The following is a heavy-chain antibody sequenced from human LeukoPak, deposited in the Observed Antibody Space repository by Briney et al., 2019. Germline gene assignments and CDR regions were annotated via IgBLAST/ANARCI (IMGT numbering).Heavy chain of an antibody. CDR3: ARSGYSYGEGPGAGYYCMDV. CDR2: IIPIFGTA. Sequence: GSSVKVSCKASGGTFSSYAISWVRQAPGQGLEWMGGIIPIFGTANYAQKFQGRVTITADKSTSTAYMELSSLRSEDTAVYYCARSGYSYGEGPGAGYYCMDVWGKGTTVTVSS. V-gene: IGHV1-69*06. CDR1: GGTFSSYA. J-gene: IGHJ6*04. D-gene: IGHD5-18*01.